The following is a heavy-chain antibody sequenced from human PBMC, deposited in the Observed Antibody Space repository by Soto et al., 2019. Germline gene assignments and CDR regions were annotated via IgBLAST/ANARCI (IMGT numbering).Heavy chain of an antibody. V-gene: IGHV3-15*01. CDR2: IKSKTDGGTT. J-gene: IGHJ6*02. Sequence: GGSLRLSCAASGFTFSNAWMSWVRQAPGRGLEWVGRIKSKTDGGTTDYAAPVKGRFTISRDDSKNTLYLQMNSLKTEDTAVYYCTTDTSDIVVVPATNRYYYYGMDVWGQGTTVTVSS. CDR3: TTDTSDIVVVPATNRYYYYGMDV. D-gene: IGHD2-2*01. CDR1: GFTFSNAW.